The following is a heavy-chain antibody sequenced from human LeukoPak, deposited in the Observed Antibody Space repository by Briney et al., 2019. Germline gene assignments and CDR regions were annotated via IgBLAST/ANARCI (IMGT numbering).Heavy chain of an antibody. D-gene: IGHD3-10*01. CDR2: ISGSGGST. V-gene: IGHV3-23*01. CDR1: GFTFSSYA. J-gene: IGHJ5*02. Sequence: GGSLRLSGAASGFTFSSYAMSWVHQAPGKGLEWVSAISGSGGSTYYADSVKGRFTISRDNSKNTLYLQMNSLRAEDTAVYYCAKLLRAGRVLTFSHESWGQGTLVTVSS. CDR3: AKLLRAGRVLTFSHES.